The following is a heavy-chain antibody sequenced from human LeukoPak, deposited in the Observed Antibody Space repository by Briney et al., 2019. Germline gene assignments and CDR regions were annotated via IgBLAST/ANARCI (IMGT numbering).Heavy chain of an antibody. CDR2: IKQDGTEQ. D-gene: IGHD4-23*01. CDR3: ARDADYGGLFDY. V-gene: IGHV3-7*04. CDR1: GFNFFDYA. J-gene: IGHJ4*02. Sequence: GGSLRLSCTTSGFNFFDYAMTWVRQAPGKGLEWVASIKQDGTEQYYVDSVKGRFAISRDNARNSLYLQMSSLRVEDTAVYYCARDADYGGLFDYWGQGTLVTVSS.